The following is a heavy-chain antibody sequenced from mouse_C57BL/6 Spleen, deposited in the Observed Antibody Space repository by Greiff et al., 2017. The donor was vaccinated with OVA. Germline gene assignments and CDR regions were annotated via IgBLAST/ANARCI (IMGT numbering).Heavy chain of an antibody. V-gene: IGHV1-52*01. CDR3: ARGYYGSSPYAMDY. D-gene: IGHD1-1*01. CDR1: GYTFTSYW. Sequence: QVQLQQPGAELVRPGSSVKLSCKASGYTFTSYWMHWVKQRPIQGLEWIGNIDPSDSETHYTQKFKDKATLTVDKSSSTAYMQLSSLTSEDSAVYYCARGYYGSSPYAMDYWGQGTSVTVSS. CDR2: IDPSDSET. J-gene: IGHJ4*01.